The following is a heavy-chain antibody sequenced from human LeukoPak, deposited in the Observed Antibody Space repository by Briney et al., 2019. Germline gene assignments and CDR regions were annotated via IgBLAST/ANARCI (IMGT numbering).Heavy chain of an antibody. V-gene: IGHV3-7*01. J-gene: IGHJ3*02. CDR1: GFTFSSYW. D-gene: IGHD6-6*01. CDR2: IKQDGSEK. Sequence: GGSLRLSCAASGFTFSSYWMSWVRQAPGKGLEWVANIKQDGSEKYYVDSVKGRFTISRDNAKNSLYLQMNSLRAEDTAVYYCARSASIAARSDAFDIWGQGTMVTVSS. CDR3: ARSASIAARSDAFDI.